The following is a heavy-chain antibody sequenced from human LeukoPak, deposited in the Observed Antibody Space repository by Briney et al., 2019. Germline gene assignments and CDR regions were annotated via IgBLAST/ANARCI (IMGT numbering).Heavy chain of an antibody. CDR1: GVSLSATS. V-gene: IGHV1-24*01. Sequence: VASVKVSCTVSGVSLSATSIHWVRQAPGQWLEWMGGFDPEDGESIFAQRFQGRFSMTEDTSTDTAYMELRSLRLEDTAVYYCATADKWEPLDYWGQGTLVTVSS. CDR3: ATADKWEPLDY. D-gene: IGHD1-26*01. CDR2: FDPEDGES. J-gene: IGHJ4*02.